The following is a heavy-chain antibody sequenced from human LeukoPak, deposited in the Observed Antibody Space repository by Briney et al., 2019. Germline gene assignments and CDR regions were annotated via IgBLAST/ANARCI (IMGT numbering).Heavy chain of an antibody. Sequence: PGGSLRLSCAASGFTFSSYGMHWVRQAPGKGLEWVAFIRYDGSNKYYADSVKGRFTISRDNSKNTLYLQMNSLRAEDTAVYYCAKDRSLTSNEANWFDPWGQGTLVTVSS. J-gene: IGHJ5*02. CDR2: IRYDGSNK. D-gene: IGHD3-10*01. CDR1: GFTFSSYG. V-gene: IGHV3-30*02. CDR3: AKDRSLTSNEANWFDP.